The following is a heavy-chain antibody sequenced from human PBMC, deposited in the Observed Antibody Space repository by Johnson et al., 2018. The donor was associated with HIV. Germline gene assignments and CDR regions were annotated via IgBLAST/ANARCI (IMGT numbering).Heavy chain of an antibody. V-gene: IGHV3-66*01. J-gene: IGHJ3*02. CDR3: ARDGLAANAFDI. CDR1: EFTFSSYA. Sequence: VQLVESGGGVVQPGRSLRLSCAASEFTFSSYAMSWVRQAPGKGLEWVSVLFSDGTTYYADSVRGRFTLSRDNAKNTLYLQMNSLRAEDTAVYYCARDGLAANAFDIWGQGTMVTVSS. D-gene: IGHD3/OR15-3a*01. CDR2: LFSDGTT.